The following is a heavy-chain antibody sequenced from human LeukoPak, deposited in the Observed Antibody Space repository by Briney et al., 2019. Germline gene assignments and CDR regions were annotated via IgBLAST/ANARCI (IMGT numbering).Heavy chain of an antibody. CDR3: ARVGGLYGGNLGPGLDH. D-gene: IGHD4-23*01. Sequence: GGSLRLSCAASEFTFSSYDMNWVRQAPGKGLEWVSSISPTSSYIYYADSVKGRFTISRDNAKSSLYLQMNSLRVEDTAVYYCARVGGLYGGNLGPGLDHWGQGTLVTVSS. J-gene: IGHJ4*02. CDR2: ISPTSSYI. CDR1: EFTFSSYD. V-gene: IGHV3-21*01.